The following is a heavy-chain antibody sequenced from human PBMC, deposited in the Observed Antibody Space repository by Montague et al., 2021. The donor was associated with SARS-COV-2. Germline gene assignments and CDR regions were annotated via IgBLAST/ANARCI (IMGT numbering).Heavy chain of an antibody. CDR1: SDSISSYY. Sequence: SETLSLTCSVSSDSISSYYYNWILQTPGKGLEWIGYAYYVPSTXXANTXXXPSLTRGVTISLDTSENQFSLKLSSVAAADTAVYYCARTWRFGQSYGLDIWGQGTMVTVSS. J-gene: IGHJ3*02. V-gene: IGHV4-59*01. CDR3: ARTWRFGQSYGLDI. CDR2: AYYVPST. D-gene: IGHD3-16*01.